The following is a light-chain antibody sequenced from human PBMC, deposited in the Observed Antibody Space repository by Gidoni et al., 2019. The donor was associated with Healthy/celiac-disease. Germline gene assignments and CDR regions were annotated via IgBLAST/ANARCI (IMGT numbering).Light chain of an antibody. Sequence: QSALTQPASVSVSPGQSITISCTGTSSDVGGYNYVSWYQQHPGKAPKLMIYEVSHRPSGVSNRFYGSKSGNTASLTISGLQAEDEADYYCSSYTSSSTPLYVFGTGTKVTVL. J-gene: IGLJ1*01. V-gene: IGLV2-14*01. CDR1: SSDVGGYNY. CDR2: EVS. CDR3: SSYTSSSTPLYV.